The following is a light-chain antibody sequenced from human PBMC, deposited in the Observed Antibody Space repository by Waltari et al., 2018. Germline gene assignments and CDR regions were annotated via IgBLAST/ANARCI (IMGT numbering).Light chain of an antibody. CDR2: GAS. J-gene: IGKJ2*01. V-gene: IGKV3-15*01. CDR3: QQYNNWPPDYT. Sequence: EIVMTQSPATLSVSQGERATLSCRASPSVSSNLAWYQQKPGQAPRLPIYGASTRATGIPARFSGSGSGTEFTLTISSLQSEDFAVYYCQQYNNWPPDYTFGQGTKLEIK. CDR1: PSVSSN.